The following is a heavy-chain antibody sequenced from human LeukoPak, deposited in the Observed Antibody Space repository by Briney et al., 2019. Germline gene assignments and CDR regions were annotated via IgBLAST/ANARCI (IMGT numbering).Heavy chain of an antibody. Sequence: SETLSLTCTVSGYSISSGYYWGWIRQPPGKGLEWIGNIYHSGSTYYNPSLKSRVTISVDTSKNQFSLKLNSVTAADTAVYYCAREPTLGTAMGLDYWGQGTLVTVSS. J-gene: IGHJ4*02. V-gene: IGHV4-38-2*02. CDR2: IYHSGST. D-gene: IGHD5-18*01. CDR3: AREPTLGTAMGLDY. CDR1: GYSISSGYY.